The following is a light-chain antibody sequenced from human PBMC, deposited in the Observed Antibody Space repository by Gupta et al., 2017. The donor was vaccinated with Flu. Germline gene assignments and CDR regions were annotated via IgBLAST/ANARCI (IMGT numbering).Light chain of an antibody. CDR2: GAS. CDR3: QQDNNWPPYS. J-gene: IGKJ2*03. CDR1: QSVSSN. Sequence: EIVMTPSPATLSVSPGERANLSCRASQSVSSNLAWYQQKPGQAPRLLIYGASTRATGIPARFSGSGSGTEFTLTISSRQSEDFAVYYCQQDNNWPPYSFGQGTKLEIK. V-gene: IGKV3-15*01.